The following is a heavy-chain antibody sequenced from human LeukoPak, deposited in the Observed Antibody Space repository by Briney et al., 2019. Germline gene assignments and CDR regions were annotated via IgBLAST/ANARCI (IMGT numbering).Heavy chain of an antibody. CDR2: NNGDGSTT. CDR1: GFTFSSYA. CDR3: ARDPRNVGLAP. V-gene: IGHV3-74*01. D-gene: IGHD2-15*01. J-gene: IGHJ5*02. Sequence: GGSLRLSCAASGFTFSSYAMSWVRQAPGKVLMYISRNNGDGSTTNYADVVKGRFTMSRDNVKNTLYLQMNSLRVEDTAVYYCARDPRNVGLAPWGQGTLVTVSS.